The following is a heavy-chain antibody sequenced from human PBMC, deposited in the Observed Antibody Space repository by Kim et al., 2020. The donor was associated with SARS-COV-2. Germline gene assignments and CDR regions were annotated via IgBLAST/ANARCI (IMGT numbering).Heavy chain of an antibody. Sequence: GGSLRLSCAASGFTFSSYAMSWVRQAPGKGLEWVSAISGSGGSTYYADSVKGRFTISRDNSKNTLYLQMNSLRAEDTAVYYCASLRRVEMATKSDAFDIWGQGTMVTVSS. D-gene: IGHD5-12*01. J-gene: IGHJ3*02. CDR1: GFTFSSYA. V-gene: IGHV3-23*01. CDR3: ASLRRVEMATKSDAFDI. CDR2: ISGSGGST.